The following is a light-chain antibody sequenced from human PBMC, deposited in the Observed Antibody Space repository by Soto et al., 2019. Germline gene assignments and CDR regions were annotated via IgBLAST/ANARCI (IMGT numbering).Light chain of an antibody. V-gene: IGKV3-15*01. CDR3: QQYNNWPRT. Sequence: EIVMTQSPDILSVSPGERATLPCRASQSVSSNLAWYQQNLGQAPRLLIYGASTSATGIPARFSGSGSGTEFTLTISSLQSEDFAVYYCQQYNNWPRTFGQGTKVDIK. CDR1: QSVSSN. CDR2: GAS. J-gene: IGKJ1*01.